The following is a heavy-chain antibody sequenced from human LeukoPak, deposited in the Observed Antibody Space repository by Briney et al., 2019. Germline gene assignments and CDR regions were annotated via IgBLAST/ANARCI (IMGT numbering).Heavy chain of an antibody. CDR3: TRDDEDFGELSWFDP. V-gene: IGHV1-18*01. Sequence: ASVKVSCKASGYNFTSYRIAWVRQAPGQGLEWVGWISGYNGNTKYAQKMQGRVTMTTDTSTSTAYMEVRSLRSDDTAVHYCTRDDEDFGELSWFDPWGQGTLVTVSS. CDR2: ISGYNGNT. J-gene: IGHJ5*02. D-gene: IGHD3-10*01. CDR1: GYNFTSYR.